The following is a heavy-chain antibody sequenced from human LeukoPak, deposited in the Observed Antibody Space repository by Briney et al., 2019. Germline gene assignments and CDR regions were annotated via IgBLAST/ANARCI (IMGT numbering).Heavy chain of an antibody. V-gene: IGHV3-30*04. CDR1: GFTFSSYA. CDR3: ARGDQDYYYCYGMDV. Sequence: GRSLRLSCAASGFTFSSYAMHWVRQAPGKGLEWVAVISYDGSNKYYADSVKGRFTISRDNSKNTLYLQMNSLRAEDTAVYYCARGDQDYYYCYGMDVWGKGTTVTVSS. J-gene: IGHJ6*04. CDR2: ISYDGSNK.